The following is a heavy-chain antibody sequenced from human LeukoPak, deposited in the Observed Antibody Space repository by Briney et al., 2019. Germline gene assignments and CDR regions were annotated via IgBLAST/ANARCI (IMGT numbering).Heavy chain of an antibody. CDR1: GASISSGSYY. V-gene: IGHV4-39*07. Sequence: SETLSLTCTVSGASISSGSYYWGWIRQPPGKGLEWIGEGSESGGTKFNPSLKSRVTISADTSKNQFSLKLNSVTAADTAVYYCAKNGQSGFSFDPWGQGTLVTVSS. D-gene: IGHD3-3*01. CDR2: GSESGGT. J-gene: IGHJ5*02. CDR3: AKNGQSGFSFDP.